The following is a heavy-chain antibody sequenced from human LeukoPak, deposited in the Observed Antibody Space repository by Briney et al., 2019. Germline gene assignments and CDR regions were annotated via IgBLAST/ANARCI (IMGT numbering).Heavy chain of an antibody. CDR1: GFTFSSYW. J-gene: IGHJ4*02. Sequence: GGSLRLSCATSGFTFSSYWMTWVRQASGKGLEWVISQVEDGSETYYLDSVKGRFTFSRDNAKDSLYLKMNSLRGEDTAVYYCARDPTRRFDLWGQGTLVTVSS. V-gene: IGHV3-7*01. CDR3: ARDPTRRFDL. CDR2: QVEDGSET.